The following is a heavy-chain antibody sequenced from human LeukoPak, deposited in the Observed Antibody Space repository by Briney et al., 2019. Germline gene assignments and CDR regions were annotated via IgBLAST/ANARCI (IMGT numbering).Heavy chain of an antibody. Sequence: PSETLSLTCAVYGGSFSGYYWSWIRQPPGKGLEWIGEINHSGSTNYNPSLKSRVTISVDTSKNQFSLKLSSVTAADTAVYYCARLDHRRFYDSSGRIDYWGQGTLVTVSS. CDR1: GGSFSGYY. CDR2: INHSGST. V-gene: IGHV4-34*01. CDR3: ARLDHRRFYDSSGRIDY. J-gene: IGHJ4*02. D-gene: IGHD3-22*01.